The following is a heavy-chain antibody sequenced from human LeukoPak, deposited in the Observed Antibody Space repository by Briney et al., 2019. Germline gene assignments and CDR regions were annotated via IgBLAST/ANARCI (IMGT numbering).Heavy chain of an antibody. CDR3: AKEGRSLQTY. CDR1: GFMFSSNW. J-gene: IGHJ4*02. D-gene: IGHD5-24*01. V-gene: IGHV3-7*03. Sequence: GGSLRLSCAASGFMFSSNWMSWVRLAPRKGLEWVANIKEDGTETYYVDSVKGRFTISRDNAKNSLYLQMNSLRVEDTAIYYCAKEGRSLQTYWGQGTLVTVSS. CDR2: IKEDGTET.